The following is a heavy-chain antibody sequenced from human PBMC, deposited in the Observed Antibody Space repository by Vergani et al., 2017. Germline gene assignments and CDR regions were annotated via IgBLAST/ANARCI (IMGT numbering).Heavy chain of an antibody. D-gene: IGHD4-11*01. CDR3: AKLPDYSNYGYFDY. CDR1: GFTFQAFA. CDR2: IDRNYGVK. Sequence: VEAGGGLVQPGGSLRLSCTASGFTFQAFAFHWVRQVSGRGLEWVSGIDRNYGVKNGNSFEGRFSISRDNAKKAVFLQMNNLRAEDTAVYYCAKLPDYSNYGYFDYWGQGTLVTVSS. V-gene: IGHV3-9*01. J-gene: IGHJ4*02.